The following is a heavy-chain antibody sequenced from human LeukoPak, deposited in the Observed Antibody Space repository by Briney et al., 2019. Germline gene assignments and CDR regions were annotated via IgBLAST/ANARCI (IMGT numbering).Heavy chain of an antibody. CDR1: GFTFSSYA. CDR3: AKYSDSPGAHYFDY. CDR2: ISGSGANT. V-gene: IGHV3-23*01. D-gene: IGHD3-22*01. J-gene: IGHJ4*02. Sequence: QSGGSLRLSCAASGFTFSSYAMTWVRQAPGKGLEWVSTISGSGANTYYADSVKGRFTVSRDNSKNTLSLQMNSLRVEDTALYYCAKYSDSPGAHYFDYWGQGTLVTVSS.